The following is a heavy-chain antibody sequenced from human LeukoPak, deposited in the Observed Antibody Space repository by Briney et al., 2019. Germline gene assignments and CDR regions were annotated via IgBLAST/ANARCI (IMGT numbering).Heavy chain of an antibody. D-gene: IGHD3-10*01. Sequence: SETLSLTCTVSGGSISSSSYYWGWIRQPPGKGLEWIGSIYYSGSTYYNPSLKSRVTISVGTSKNQFSLKLSSATAADTAVYYCANYYYGSGSYYMGYFDYWGQGTLVTVSS. CDR3: ANYYYGSGSYYMGYFDY. CDR2: IYYSGST. V-gene: IGHV4-39*07. J-gene: IGHJ4*02. CDR1: GGSISSSSYY.